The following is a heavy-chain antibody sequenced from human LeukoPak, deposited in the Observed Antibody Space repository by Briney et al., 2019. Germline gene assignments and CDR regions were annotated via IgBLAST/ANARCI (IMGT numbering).Heavy chain of an antibody. CDR2: VYYSGST. Sequence: SSETLSLTCTVSGGSISNYYWSWIRQPPGKGLEWIGYVYYSGSTNYNPSLKSRVTISIDTSKNQFSLKLSSVTAADTAVYYCARYSSGWSYLEYWGQGTLVTVSS. D-gene: IGHD6-19*01. CDR1: GGSISNYY. V-gene: IGHV4-59*08. J-gene: IGHJ4*02. CDR3: ARYSSGWSYLEY.